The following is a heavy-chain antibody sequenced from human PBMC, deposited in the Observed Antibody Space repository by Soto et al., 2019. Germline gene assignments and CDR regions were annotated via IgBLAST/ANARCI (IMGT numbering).Heavy chain of an antibody. CDR3: ARGDYYDSSGPFSDAFDI. Sequence: PGGSLRLSCAASGFTFSRYWMSWVRQAPGKGLEWVANIKEDGSQKWYVDSVKGRFTISRDNAKNSLYLQINSLRAEDTAVYYCARGDYYDSSGPFSDAFDIWGQGTMVTVSS. J-gene: IGHJ3*02. D-gene: IGHD3-22*01. V-gene: IGHV3-7*04. CDR2: IKEDGSQK. CDR1: GFTFSRYW.